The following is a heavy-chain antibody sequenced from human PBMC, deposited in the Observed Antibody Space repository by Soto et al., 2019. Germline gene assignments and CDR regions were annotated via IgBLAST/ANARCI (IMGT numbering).Heavy chain of an antibody. J-gene: IGHJ3*01. D-gene: IGHD3-10*01. Sequence: GGSLRLSCAASGFTFTNYGMHWVRQAPGKGLEWVAVISYDGSDKYYADSVKGRFTISRDNSKNTLYLQMNSLRGEDTAVYYCAKDRGPYGSGSYKVWGQGTTVTVS. CDR3: AKDRGPYGSGSYKV. CDR2: ISYDGSDK. V-gene: IGHV3-30*18. CDR1: GFTFTNYG.